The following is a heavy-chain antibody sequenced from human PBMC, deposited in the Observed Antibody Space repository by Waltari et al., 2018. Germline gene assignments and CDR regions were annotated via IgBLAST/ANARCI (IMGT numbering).Heavy chain of an antibody. Sequence: QVQLVESGGGVVQPGRSLRLSCSSSGFTFSSYGLHGVRRAPGKGREWVAVIWYDVSNKYYADSVKGRFTISRDNSKNTLYLQMNSLRAEDTAMYYCAKAGYGDYYYGMDVWGQGTTVTVSS. J-gene: IGHJ6*02. D-gene: IGHD4-17*01. CDR3: AKAGYGDYYYGMDV. CDR1: GFTFSSYG. V-gene: IGHV3-30*18. CDR2: IWYDVSNK.